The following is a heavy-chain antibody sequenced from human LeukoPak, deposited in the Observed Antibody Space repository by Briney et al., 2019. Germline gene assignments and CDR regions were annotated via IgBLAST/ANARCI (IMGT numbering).Heavy chain of an antibody. CDR2: IKQDGSEK. D-gene: IGHD1-26*01. V-gene: IGHV3-7*01. J-gene: IGHJ4*02. CDR3: AGVRVGATAKGHYFDY. CDR1: GFNFNTYW. Sequence: GGSLRLSCAASGFNFNTYWMSWVRQAPGKGLEWVANIKQDGSEKFYVDSMKGRFTISRDNSKNTVYLQMGSLRPEDMAVYYCAGVRVGATAKGHYFDYWGQGTLVTVSS.